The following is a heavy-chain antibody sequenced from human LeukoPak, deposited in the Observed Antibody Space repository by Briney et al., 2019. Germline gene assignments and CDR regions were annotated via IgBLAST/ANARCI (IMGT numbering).Heavy chain of an antibody. CDR3: ASAYYQLLVRAPPES. V-gene: IGHV4-39*07. CDR2: GDYSGGT. D-gene: IGHD2-2*01. CDR1: GDSFTSVTDY. Sequence: SETLSLTCTVSGDSFTSVTDYWAWIRQPPGKGLEWIASGDYSGGTYYNPSLESRVAISADMSKNQISLKLTSVTGADTAVYYCASAYYQLLVRAPPESWGQGTLVTVSS. J-gene: IGHJ4*02.